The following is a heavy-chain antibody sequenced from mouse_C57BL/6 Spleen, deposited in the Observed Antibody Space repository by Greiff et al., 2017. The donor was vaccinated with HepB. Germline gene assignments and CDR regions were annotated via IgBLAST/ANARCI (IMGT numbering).Heavy chain of an antibody. CDR2: IDPANGNT. D-gene: IGHD2-4*01. CDR1: GFNIKNTY. Sequence: VHVKQSVAELVRPGASVKLSCTASGFNIKNTYMHWVKQRPEQGLEWIGRIDPANGNTKYAPKFQGKATITADTSSNTAYLQLSSLTSEDTAIYYCARGSYDYLYAMDYWGQGTSVTVSS. CDR3: ARGSYDYLYAMDY. V-gene: IGHV14-3*01. J-gene: IGHJ4*01.